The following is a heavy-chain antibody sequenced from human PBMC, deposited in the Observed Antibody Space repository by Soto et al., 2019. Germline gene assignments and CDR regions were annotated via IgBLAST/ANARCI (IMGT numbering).Heavy chain of an antibody. CDR2: IGHTGDSA. D-gene: IGHD3-22*01. V-gene: IGHV3-23*01. Sequence: EVHLLESGGALVQPGGSLTLSCAASGFSFGDYAMIWVRRAPGKGRGGVSSIGHTGDSAYYADSVKGRFAISRDRSKNRLSLQMNSLRVEDTAVYYCAKGPDGSGYYHNWFDSWGQGTLITVSS. CDR1: GFSFGDYA. J-gene: IGHJ5*01. CDR3: AKGPDGSGYYHNWFDS.